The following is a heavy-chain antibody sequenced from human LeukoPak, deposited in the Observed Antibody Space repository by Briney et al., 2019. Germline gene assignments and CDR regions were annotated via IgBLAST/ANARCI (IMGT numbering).Heavy chain of an antibody. J-gene: IGHJ6*03. Sequence: GGSLRLSCTVSGFTVSSNSMSWVRQAPGKGLEWVSFIYSENTYYYYSVSGRVTISRSNSKNTLYLQLNSLRAEDKAVYYCARAPTGGIRDYYYYYYYMDIWGKGTPVTVSS. CDR1: GFTVSSNS. D-gene: IGHD7-27*01. CDR2: IYSENT. CDR3: ARAPTGGIRDYYYYYYYMDI. V-gene: IGHV3-66*03.